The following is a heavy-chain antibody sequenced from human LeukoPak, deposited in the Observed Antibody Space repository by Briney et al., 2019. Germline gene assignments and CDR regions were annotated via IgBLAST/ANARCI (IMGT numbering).Heavy chain of an antibody. D-gene: IGHD6-13*01. V-gene: IGHV3-23*01. CDR3: AKRLAAVGAVDY. Sequence: GGSLRLSCAASGFTFSSFAMGWVRQAPGKGLEWVSIISDSGGRAYYADSVRGRLTISRDNSKNTLYLQMNSLRAEDTALYYCAKRLAAVGAVDYWGQGTLVTVSS. CDR2: ISDSGGRA. CDR1: GFTFSSFA. J-gene: IGHJ4*02.